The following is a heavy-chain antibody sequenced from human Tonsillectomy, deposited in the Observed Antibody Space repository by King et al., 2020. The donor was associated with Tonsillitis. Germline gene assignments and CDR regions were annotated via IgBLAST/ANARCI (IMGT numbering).Heavy chain of an antibody. CDR3: ARERRIPKYIGNDYMRAFDI. V-gene: IGHV4-34*01. CDR2: VNHSGST. CDR1: GGSFSDSY. Sequence: VQLHQWGAGLLKPSETLSLTCAVYGGSFSDSYWSWIRQPPGKGLEFIGEVNHSGSTNYNPSLQSRVIISVDTSKSQFSLNLSSMTAADTAVYFCARERRIPKYIGNDYMRAFDIWGRGTLVTVSS. J-gene: IGHJ3*02. D-gene: IGHD1-26*01.